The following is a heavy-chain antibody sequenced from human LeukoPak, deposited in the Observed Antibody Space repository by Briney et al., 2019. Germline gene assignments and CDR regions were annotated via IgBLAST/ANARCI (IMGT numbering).Heavy chain of an antibody. CDR2: ISSSSSTI. D-gene: IGHD6-13*01. V-gene: IGHV3-48*02. CDR1: GFTFCSCS. J-gene: IGHJ4*02. CDR3: ARDPHIAAAGTIFDY. Sequence: GGSLRLSCAVSGFTFCSCSMNWVRKAPGKGLGWVSYISSSSSTIYYAVSVKGRFTISRDNAKNSLYLQVNSLRDEGSAVYYCARDPHIAAAGTIFDYWGQGTLVTVSS.